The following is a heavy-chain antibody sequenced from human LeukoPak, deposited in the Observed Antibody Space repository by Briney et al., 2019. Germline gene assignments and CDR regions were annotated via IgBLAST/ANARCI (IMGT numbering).Heavy chain of an antibody. CDR1: GGXFSGYY. Sequence: SETLSLTCAVYGGXFSGYYCSWIRQPPGKGLEWIGEINHSGSTNYNPSLKSRVTISVDTSKNQFSLKLSSVTAADTAVYYCARAPLVVTMIPEMPDVWGQGTTVTVSS. D-gene: IGHD3-22*01. CDR3: ARAPLVVTMIPEMPDV. J-gene: IGHJ6*02. V-gene: IGHV4-34*01. CDR2: INHSGST.